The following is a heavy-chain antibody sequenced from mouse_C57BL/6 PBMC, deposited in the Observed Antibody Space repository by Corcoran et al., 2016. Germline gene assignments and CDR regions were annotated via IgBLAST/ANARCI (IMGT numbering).Heavy chain of an antibody. D-gene: IGHD1-1*01. CDR2: IYPRSGNT. V-gene: IGHV1-81*01. CDR1: GYTFTSYG. CDR3: ARSRYGSTLYWYFDV. J-gene: IGHJ1*03. Sequence: QVQLQQSGAELARPGASVKLSCKASGYTFTSYGISWVKQRTGQGLEWIGEIYPRSGNTYYNEKFKGKATLTADKSSSTAYMELRSLTSEDSAVYFCARSRYGSTLYWYFDVWGTGTTVTVSS.